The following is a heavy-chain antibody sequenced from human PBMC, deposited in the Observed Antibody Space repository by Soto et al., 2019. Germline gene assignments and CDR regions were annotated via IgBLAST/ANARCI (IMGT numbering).Heavy chain of an antibody. J-gene: IGHJ6*02. CDR1: GFTITACW. V-gene: IGHV3-74*03. Sequence: EVQLVESGGGLAQPGGSLRLSCAASGFTITACWMHWVRQAPGKGLVWVSRVGIDGSSTTYADSVKGRFTISRDNAKNTVYLQMNSLRDEDTAVYYCTRGAFEHAMDVWGQGTTVTVSS. CDR2: VGIDGSST. CDR3: TRGAFEHAMDV. D-gene: IGHD3-3*02.